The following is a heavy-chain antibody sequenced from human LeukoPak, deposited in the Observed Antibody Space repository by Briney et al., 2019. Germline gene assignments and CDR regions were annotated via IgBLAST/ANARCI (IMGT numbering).Heavy chain of an antibody. J-gene: IGHJ6*02. CDR3: AREEGLYGDYEFYYYGMDV. D-gene: IGHD4-17*01. V-gene: IGHV1-18*01. CDR2: IIPIFGTA. Sequence: GASVKVSCKASGYTFINYGISWVRQAPGQGLGWMGGIIPIFGTANYAQRLQGRVTMTADTSTSTAYMELRSLRSDDTAVYYCAREEGLYGDYEFYYYGMDVWGQGTTVTVSS. CDR1: GYTFINYG.